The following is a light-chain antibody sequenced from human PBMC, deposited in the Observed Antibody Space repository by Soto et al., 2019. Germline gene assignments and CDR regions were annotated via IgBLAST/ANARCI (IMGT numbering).Light chain of an antibody. CDR1: SSNIGAGYD. CDR3: QSYDSSLSGYVV. CDR2: GNS. V-gene: IGLV1-40*01. Sequence: QSVLTQPPSVSGAPGQRVTISCTGSSSNIGAGYDVHWYQQLPGTAPKLLIYGNSHRPSGVPDRFSGSKSGTSASLAITGLQAEDEADYYCQSYDSSLSGYVVFGGGTK. J-gene: IGLJ2*01.